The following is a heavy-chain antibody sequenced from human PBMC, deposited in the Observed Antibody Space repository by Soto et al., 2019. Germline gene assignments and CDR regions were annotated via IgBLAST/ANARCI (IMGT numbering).Heavy chain of an antibody. J-gene: IGHJ5*02. Sequence: QVQLVESGGGVVQPGRSLRLSCAASGFIFSSYAMHWVRQAPGKGLEWVALISDDGSSKYYADSGKGRFTISRDNSKNTLYLQMNSLSAEDTAVYYCTRADLTVTLSVFDPWGQGTLVTVSS. CDR1: GFIFSSYA. D-gene: IGHD4-17*01. CDR2: ISDDGSSK. CDR3: TRADLTVTLSVFDP. V-gene: IGHV3-30-3*01.